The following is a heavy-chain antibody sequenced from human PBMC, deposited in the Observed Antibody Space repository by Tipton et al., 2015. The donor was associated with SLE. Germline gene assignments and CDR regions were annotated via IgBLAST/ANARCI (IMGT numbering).Heavy chain of an antibody. V-gene: IGHV4-39*07. CDR2: IYYSGST. CDR1: GGSISSSSYY. J-gene: IGHJ4*02. D-gene: IGHD2-15*01. CDR3: ARGAGSSGDFDY. Sequence: TLSLTCTVSGGSISSSSYYWGWIRQPPGKGLEWIGSIYYSGSTYYNLSLKSRVTISVDTSKNQFSLKLSSVTAADTAVYYCARGAGSSGDFDYWGQGTLVTVSS.